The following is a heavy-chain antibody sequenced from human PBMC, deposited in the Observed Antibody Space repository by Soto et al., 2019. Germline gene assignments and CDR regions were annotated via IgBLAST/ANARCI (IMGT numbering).Heavy chain of an antibody. CDR3: ARRYYGSGSYSDYYYYMDV. D-gene: IGHD3-10*01. V-gene: IGHV4-4*02. CDR2: IYHSGST. CDR1: SGSISSSNW. J-gene: IGHJ6*03. Sequence: QVQLQESGPGLVKPSGTLSLTCAVSSGSISSSNWWSWVRQPPGKGLEWIGEIYHSGSTNYNPSLKSRVTISVEKSKNQFSLKLSSVTAADTAVYYCARRYYGSGSYSDYYYYMDVWGKGTTVTVSS.